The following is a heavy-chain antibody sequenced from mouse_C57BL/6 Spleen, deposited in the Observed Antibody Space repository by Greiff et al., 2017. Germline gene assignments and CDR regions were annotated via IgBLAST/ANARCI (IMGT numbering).Heavy chain of an antibody. CDR3: AREGNYVSFDY. V-gene: IGHV5-4*01. Sequence: DVQLVESGGGLVKPGGSLKLSCAASGFTFSSYAMSWVRQTPEKRLEWVATISDGGSYTYYPDNVKGRFTISRDNAKNNLYLQMSHLKSEDTAMYYCAREGNYVSFDYWGQGTTLTVSS. CDR2: ISDGGSYT. D-gene: IGHD2-1*01. CDR1: GFTFSSYA. J-gene: IGHJ2*01.